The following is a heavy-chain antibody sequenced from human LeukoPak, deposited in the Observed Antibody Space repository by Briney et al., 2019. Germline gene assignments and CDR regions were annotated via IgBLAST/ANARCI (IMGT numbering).Heavy chain of an antibody. D-gene: IGHD2-15*01. J-gene: IGHJ5*02. Sequence: GGSPRLSCAASGFTFSSYGMHWVRQAPGKGLEWVAVISYDGSNKYYADSVKGRFTISRDNSKNTLYLQMNSLRAEDTAVYYCAKDRGSGWFDPWGQGTLVTVSS. CDR2: ISYDGSNK. CDR1: GFTFSSYG. V-gene: IGHV3-30*18. CDR3: AKDRGSGWFDP.